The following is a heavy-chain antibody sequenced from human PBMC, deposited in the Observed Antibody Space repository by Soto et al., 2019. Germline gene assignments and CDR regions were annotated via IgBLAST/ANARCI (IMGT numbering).Heavy chain of an antibody. J-gene: IGHJ4*02. D-gene: IGHD1-26*01. CDR1: GYTFTSYA. CDR2: ISAGNGNT. V-gene: IGHV1-3*01. Sequence: ASVKVSCKASGYTFTSYAMHWVRQAPGQRLEWMGWISAGNGNTKYSQKFQGRVTITRDTSASTAYMELSSLRSEDTAVYYCARTSWKWELLGPFDYWGQGTLVTVSS. CDR3: ARTSWKWELLGPFDY.